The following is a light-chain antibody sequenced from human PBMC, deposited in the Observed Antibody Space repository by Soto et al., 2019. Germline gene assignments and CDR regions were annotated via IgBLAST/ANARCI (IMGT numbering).Light chain of an antibody. V-gene: IGLV2-23*02. Sequence: QSVLTQVASVSGSPGQSITISCTGTSSDVGTINLVSWYQQHPGKAPRLMSYEVIKRPSGVSNRFSGSKSGNTASLTISGLQAEDEADYYCCSYAGSSVYVFGTGTKVTVL. CDR3: CSYAGSSVYV. J-gene: IGLJ1*01. CDR1: SSDVGTINL. CDR2: EVI.